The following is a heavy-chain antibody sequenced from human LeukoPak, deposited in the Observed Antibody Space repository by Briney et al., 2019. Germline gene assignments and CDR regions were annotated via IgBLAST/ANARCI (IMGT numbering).Heavy chain of an antibody. J-gene: IGHJ4*02. CDR2: IQQDGSAK. V-gene: IGHV3-7*01. D-gene: IGHD3-22*01. CDR1: GFTFSTSW. CDR3: ARFSLYDNSGYYSWLFDF. Sequence: GGSLRLSCAASGFTFSTSWMSWVRQAPGKGLEGVANIQQDGSAKSYVDSVKGRFTISRDNAKNSLYLQMNSLRAEDTAVYYCARFSLYDNSGYYSWLFDFWGQGTLVTVSS.